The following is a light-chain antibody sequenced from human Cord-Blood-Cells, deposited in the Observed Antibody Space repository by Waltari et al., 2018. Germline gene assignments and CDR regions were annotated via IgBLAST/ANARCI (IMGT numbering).Light chain of an antibody. Sequence: DIQMTPSPSYLSASVADRVPLTCRASQSISSYLNWYQQKPGKAPKLLIYAASSLQSGVPSRFSGSGSGTDFTLTISSLQPEDFATYYCQQSYSTPWTFGQGTKVEIK. CDR3: QQSYSTPWT. CDR1: QSISSY. CDR2: AAS. J-gene: IGKJ1*01. V-gene: IGKV1-39*01.